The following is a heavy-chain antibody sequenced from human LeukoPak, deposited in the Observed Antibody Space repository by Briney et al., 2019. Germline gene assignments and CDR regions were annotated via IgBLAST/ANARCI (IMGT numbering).Heavy chain of an antibody. Sequence: SETLSLTCSVSGDSISSNNYFWGWIRQPPGKGLEWIGIIDYSGSTCYNSSLKSRVTISVDTSKNQFSLKLNFVTAADTAVYYCARIGYCSGGSCLNWFDPWGQGTLVTVSS. D-gene: IGHD2-15*01. J-gene: IGHJ5*02. V-gene: IGHV4-39*01. CDR1: GDSISSNNYF. CDR2: IDYSGST. CDR3: ARIGYCSGGSCLNWFDP.